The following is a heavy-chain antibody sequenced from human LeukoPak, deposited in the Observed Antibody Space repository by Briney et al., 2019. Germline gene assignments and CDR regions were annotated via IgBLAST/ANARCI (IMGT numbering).Heavy chain of an antibody. V-gene: IGHV4-34*01. J-gene: IGHJ4*02. CDR2: INHSGST. CDR3: ARGIRTNHY. Sequence: PSETLSLTCAVYGGSFSGCYWSWIRQPPGKGLEWIGEINHSGSTNYNPSLKSRVTISVDTSKNQFSLKLSSVTAADTAVYYCARGIRTNHYWGQGTLVTVSS. CDR1: GGSFSGCY. D-gene: IGHD1-1*01.